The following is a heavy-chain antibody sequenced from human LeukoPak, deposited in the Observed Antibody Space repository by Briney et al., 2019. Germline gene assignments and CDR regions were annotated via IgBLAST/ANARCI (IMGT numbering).Heavy chain of an antibody. V-gene: IGHV1-3*01. CDR3: ARVGLGYHAFDI. CDR1: GYTFTSYA. Sequence: ASVKVSCKASGYTFTSYAMHWVRQAPGQRLEWMGWINAGNGNTKYSQKFQGRVTITRDTSASTAYMELSSLRSEDTAVYYCARVGLGYHAFDIWGQGTMVTVSS. J-gene: IGHJ3*02. D-gene: IGHD1-1*01. CDR2: INAGNGNT.